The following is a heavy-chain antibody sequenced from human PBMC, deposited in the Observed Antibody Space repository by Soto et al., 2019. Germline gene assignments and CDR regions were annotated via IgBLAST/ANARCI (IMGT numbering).Heavy chain of an antibody. CDR2: IDPSDSQT. Sequence: GESLKLSCKGFDYTFAAYWIGWVRQKPGKGLEWMGRIDPSDSQTYYSPSFRGHVTISATKSITTVFLQWSSLRASDTAMYYCARQIYDSDTGPNFQYYFDSWGQGTPVTVSS. CDR1: DYTFAAYW. V-gene: IGHV5-10-1*01. D-gene: IGHD3-22*01. CDR3: ARQIYDSDTGPNFQYYFDS. J-gene: IGHJ4*02.